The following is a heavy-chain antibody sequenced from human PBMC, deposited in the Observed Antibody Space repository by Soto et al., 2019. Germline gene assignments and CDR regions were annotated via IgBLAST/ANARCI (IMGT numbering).Heavy chain of an antibody. J-gene: IGHJ4*02. CDR1: RSSLSRISYY. CDR3: ASSGGYYFDY. Sequence: PSESRPLTCTVSRSSLSRISYYSSWIRQPPGERLECTGSSYNRGSTYYIPPLKGRVTISVDTSKNHFSLTLTSLTAADTAGYYCASSGGYYFDYWGQGTLVTASS. D-gene: IGHD3-16*01. V-gene: IGHV4-39*01. CDR2: SYNRGST.